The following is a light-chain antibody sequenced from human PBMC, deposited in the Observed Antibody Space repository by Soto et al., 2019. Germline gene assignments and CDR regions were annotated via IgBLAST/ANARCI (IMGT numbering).Light chain of an antibody. CDR1: SSDVGGYNY. V-gene: IGLV2-14*01. CDR3: SSYTSSSTPVV. Sequence: QSVLTQPASVSGSPGQSITISCTGTSSDVGGYNYVSWYQQHPGKATKLMIYDVSNRPSGVSNRFSGSKSGNTASLTISGFQAEDGADYYCSSYTSSSTPVVFGGGTKVT. CDR2: DVS. J-gene: IGLJ2*01.